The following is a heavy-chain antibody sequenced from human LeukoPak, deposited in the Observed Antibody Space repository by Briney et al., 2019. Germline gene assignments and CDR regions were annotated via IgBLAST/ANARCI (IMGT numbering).Heavy chain of an antibody. D-gene: IGHD6-19*01. J-gene: IGHJ3*02. Sequence: GASVKVSCTTSGYTFTSYGISWVRQAPGQGLEWTGWISAYNGNTNYAQKVQGRVTMTTDTSTSTAYMELRSLRSDDTAVYYCARGLQENLAWLTAFSAFDIWGQGTMVTVSS. CDR3: ARGLQENLAWLTAFSAFDI. V-gene: IGHV1-18*01. CDR2: ISAYNGNT. CDR1: GYTFTSYG.